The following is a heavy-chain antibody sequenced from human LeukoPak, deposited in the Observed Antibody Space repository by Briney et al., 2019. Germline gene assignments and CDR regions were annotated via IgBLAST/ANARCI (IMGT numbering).Heavy chain of an antibody. CDR1: GGSISSSSYY. CDR2: IYYSGST. CDR3: ARETSQKGAHYMDV. J-gene: IGHJ6*03. V-gene: IGHV4-39*07. D-gene: IGHD3-16*01. Sequence: SETLSLTCTVSGGSISSSSYYWGWIRQPPGKGLEWIGSIYYSGSTYYKPSLKSRVTISVDTSKNQFSLKLSSVTAADTAVYYCARETSQKGAHYMDVWGKGTTVTIPS.